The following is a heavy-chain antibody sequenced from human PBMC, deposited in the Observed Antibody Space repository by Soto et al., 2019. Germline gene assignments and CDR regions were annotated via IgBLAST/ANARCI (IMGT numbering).Heavy chain of an antibody. V-gene: IGHV1-24*01. CDR2: FDPEDGET. J-gene: IGHJ3*02. D-gene: IGHD3-3*01. CDR1: GYTLTELS. CDR3: ATTLGLEWFRDAFDI. Sequence: ASVKVSCKVSGYTLTELSMHCVRQAPGKGLEWMGGFDPEDGETIYAQKFQGRVTMTEDTSTDTAYMELSSLRSEDTAVYYCATTLGLEWFRDAFDIWGQGTMVTVSS.